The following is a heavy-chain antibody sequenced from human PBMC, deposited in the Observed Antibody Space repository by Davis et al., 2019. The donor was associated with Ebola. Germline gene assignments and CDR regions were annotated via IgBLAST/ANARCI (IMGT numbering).Heavy chain of an antibody. D-gene: IGHD3-10*01. CDR1: PFSFRYYY. CDR2: ISSSGSTI. V-gene: IGHV3-11*01. J-gene: IGHJ6*02. Sequence: PGGSLRLSCAASPFSFRYYYMSWIRQAPGKGLEWVSYISSSGSTIYYADSVKGRFTISRDNAKNSLYLQMNSLRAEDTAVYYCARDLVFRELLNYYYYGMDVWGQGTTVTVSS. CDR3: ARDLVFRELLNYYYYGMDV.